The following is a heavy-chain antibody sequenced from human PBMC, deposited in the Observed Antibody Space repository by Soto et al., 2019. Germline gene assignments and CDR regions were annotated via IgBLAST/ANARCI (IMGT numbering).Heavy chain of an antibody. V-gene: IGHV1-46*01. CDR3: ARAVSTNTAPIDY. CDR1: GYTFTTYY. J-gene: IGHJ4*02. Sequence: QVQLVQSGAEVKNPGASVKVSCKASGYTFTTYYMHWLRQARGQGLEWMGIITPSSGSTRYEQKFQDRVTITRDTSTSTVYMEISSMISEDTAVYYCARAVSTNTAPIDYWGQGTMVTVSS. D-gene: IGHD4-17*01. CDR2: ITPSSGST.